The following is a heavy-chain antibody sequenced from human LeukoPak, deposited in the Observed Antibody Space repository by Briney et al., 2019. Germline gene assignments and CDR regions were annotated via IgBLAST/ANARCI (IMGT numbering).Heavy chain of an antibody. V-gene: IGHV4-34*01. CDR2: INHSGST. CDR3: ARDWEYSSGWSSGDDVFDI. D-gene: IGHD6-19*01. Sequence: PSETLSLTCAVYGGSFSGYYWSWIRQPPGKGLEWIGEINHSGSTNYNPSLKSRVTISVDTSKNQFSLKLSSVTAADTAVYYCARDWEYSSGWSSGDDVFDIWGQGTMVIVSS. J-gene: IGHJ3*02. CDR1: GGSFSGYY.